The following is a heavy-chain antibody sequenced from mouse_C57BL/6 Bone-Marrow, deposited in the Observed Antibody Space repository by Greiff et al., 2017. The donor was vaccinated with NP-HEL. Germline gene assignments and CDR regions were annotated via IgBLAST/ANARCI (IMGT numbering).Heavy chain of an antibody. CDR1: GFNIKDDY. J-gene: IGHJ1*03. Sequence: DVQLVESGAELVRPGASVKLSCTASGFNIKDDYMHWVKQRPEQGLEWIGWIDPENGDTEYASKFQGKATITADTSSNTAYLQLSSLTSEDTAVYYCTTWGNLYYGRYFDVWGTGTTVTVSS. D-gene: IGHD2-1*01. V-gene: IGHV14-4*01. CDR3: TTWGNLYYGRYFDV. CDR2: IDPENGDT.